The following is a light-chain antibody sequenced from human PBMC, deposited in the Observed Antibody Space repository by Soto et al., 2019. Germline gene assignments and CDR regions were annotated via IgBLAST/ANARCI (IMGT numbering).Light chain of an antibody. CDR2: DAS. J-gene: IGKJ1*01. V-gene: IGKV1-5*01. Sequence: DIQMTQSPSTLSASVGDRFTITCRASQSISSWLAWYQQKPGKAPKLLIYDASSLESGVPSRFSGSGSGTEFTLTISSLQPDDFATYYCQQYNSYSWTFGQGIKVDIK. CDR1: QSISSW. CDR3: QQYNSYSWT.